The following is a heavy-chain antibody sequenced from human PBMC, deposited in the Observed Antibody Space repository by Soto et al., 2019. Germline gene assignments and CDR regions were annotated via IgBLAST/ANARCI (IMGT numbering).Heavy chain of an antibody. J-gene: IGHJ4*02. CDR1: GGSFSDYY. D-gene: IGHD3-16*02. V-gene: IGHV4-31*11. CDR2: ISYRGRT. Sequence: SETLSLTCAVYGGSFSDYYWSWIRQHPEKGLEWIGYISYRGRTYYNPSLKSRLTISLDTSKNQLSLRLTSVTVADTAVYYCARSVRLGDLSFRYWSQGTLVTVSS. CDR3: ARSVRLGDLSFRY.